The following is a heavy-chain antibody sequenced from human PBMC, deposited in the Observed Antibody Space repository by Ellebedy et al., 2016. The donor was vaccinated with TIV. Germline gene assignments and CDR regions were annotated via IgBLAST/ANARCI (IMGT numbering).Heavy chain of an antibody. CDR2: IYYSGST. CDR3: ARGVYYGFMDV. CDR1: GGSISSSSYY. D-gene: IGHD3-10*01. J-gene: IGHJ6*04. V-gene: IGHV4-39*07. Sequence: SETLSLTXTVSGGSISSSSYYWGWIRQPPGKGLEWIGSIYYSGSTYYNPSLKSRVTISVDTSKNQFSLKLSSVTAADTAVYYCARGVYYGFMDVWGKGTTVTVSS.